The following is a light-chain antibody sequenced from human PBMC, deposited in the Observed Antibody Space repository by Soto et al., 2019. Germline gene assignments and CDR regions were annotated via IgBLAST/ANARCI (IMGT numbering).Light chain of an antibody. Sequence: QSLMTQPPSVSWAPGHRFTISFTGSISNIGAGYDVHWYQQLPGTAPKLLIYGNSNRPSGVPDRFSGSKSGTSASLAITGLKAEDEADYYCQSSDSSMSGYVFGTGTKVTGL. CDR2: GNS. CDR3: QSSDSSMSGYV. V-gene: IGLV1-40*01. J-gene: IGLJ1*01. CDR1: ISNIGAGYD.